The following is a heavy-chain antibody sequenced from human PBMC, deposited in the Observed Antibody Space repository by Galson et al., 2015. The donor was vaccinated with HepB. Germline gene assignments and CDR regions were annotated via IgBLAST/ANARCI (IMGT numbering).Heavy chain of an antibody. J-gene: IGHJ5*01. CDR3: ARGKTPMLPANNWFDS. CDR1: GFTFSDYY. V-gene: IGHV3-11*01. D-gene: IGHD3-16*01. CDR2: ISNSGTTV. Sequence: SLRLSCAASGFTFSDYYMAWIRQAPGKGLEWISYISNSGTTVYYADSVRGRFTISRDSAKSSVYLQMNTLRVEDTAVYYCARGKTPMLPANNWFDSWGQGALVTVSS.